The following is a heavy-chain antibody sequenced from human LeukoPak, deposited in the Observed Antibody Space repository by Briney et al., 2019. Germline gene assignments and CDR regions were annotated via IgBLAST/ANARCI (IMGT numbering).Heavy chain of an antibody. Sequence: GGSLRLSCAASGFTSSNCAMSWVRQAPGKGLEWVSAISGNGGSTYYADSVKGRFTISRDNSKNTLYLQMNSLGAEDTAVYYCAKDRYGGAFDMWGQGTMVTVS. CDR2: ISGNGGST. CDR3: AKDRYGGAFDM. J-gene: IGHJ3*02. CDR1: GFTSSNCA. V-gene: IGHV3-23*01. D-gene: IGHD4-23*01.